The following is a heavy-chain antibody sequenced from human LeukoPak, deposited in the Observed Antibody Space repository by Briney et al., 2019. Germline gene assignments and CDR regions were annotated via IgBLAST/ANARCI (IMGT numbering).Heavy chain of an antibody. V-gene: IGHV1-69*05. J-gene: IGHJ4*02. CDR3: AHSPPSPSLRFLEWLSAPFDY. Sequence: SVKVSCEASGGTFSSYAISWVRQAPGQGLEWMGGIIPIFGTANYAQKFQGRVTITTDESTSTAYMELSSLRSEDTAVYYCAHSPPSPSLRFLEWLSAPFDYWGQGTLVTVSS. D-gene: IGHD3-3*01. CDR1: GGTFSSYA. CDR2: IIPIFGTA.